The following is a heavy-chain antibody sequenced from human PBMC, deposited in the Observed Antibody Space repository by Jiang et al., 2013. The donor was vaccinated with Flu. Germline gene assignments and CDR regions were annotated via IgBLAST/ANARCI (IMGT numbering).Heavy chain of an antibody. CDR3: ARVRTTNGVYYGMDV. V-gene: IGHV3-13*01. CDR2: IGTAGDT. Sequence: VQLLESGGGLVQPGGSLRLSCAASGFTFSSYDMHWVRQATGKGLEWVSAIGTAGDTYYPGSVKGRFTISRENAKNSLYLQMNSLRAGDTAVYYCARVRTTNGVYYGMDVWGQGTTVTVSS. D-gene: IGHD4-17*01. J-gene: IGHJ6*02. CDR1: GFTFSSYD.